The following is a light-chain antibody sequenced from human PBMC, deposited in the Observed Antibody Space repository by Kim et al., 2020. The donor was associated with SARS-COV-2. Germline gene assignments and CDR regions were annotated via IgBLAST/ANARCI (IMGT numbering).Light chain of an antibody. V-gene: IGLV2-8*01. J-gene: IGLJ1*01. CDR1: SSDVGGYNY. Sequence: QSALTQPPSASGSPGQSVTISCTGTSSDVGGYNYVSWYQQHPGKAPKLMIYEVSKRSSGVPDRFSGSKSGNTASLTVSGLQAEDEADYYCSSCAGSSNFVFETGTKVTVL. CDR3: SSCAGSSNFV. CDR2: EVS.